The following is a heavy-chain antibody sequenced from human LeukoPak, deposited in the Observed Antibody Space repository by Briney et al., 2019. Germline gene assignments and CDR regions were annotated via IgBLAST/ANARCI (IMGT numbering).Heavy chain of an antibody. CDR1: GGSISSSSYY. D-gene: IGHD1-26*01. J-gene: IGHJ4*02. V-gene: IGHV4-39*01. CDR2: IYYSGST. CDR3: ARMGGTARGFDY. Sequence: SQTLSLTCTVSGGSISSSSYYWGWIRQPPGKGLEWIGSIYYSGSTYYNPSLKSRVTISVDTSKNQFSLKLSSVTAADTAAYYCARMGGTARGFDYWGQGTLVTVSS.